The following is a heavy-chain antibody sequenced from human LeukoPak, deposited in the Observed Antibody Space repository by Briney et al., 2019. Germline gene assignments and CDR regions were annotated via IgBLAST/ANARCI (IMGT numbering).Heavy chain of an antibody. CDR2: ISSSSSYI. CDR1: GFTFSSYS. D-gene: IGHD1-26*01. CDR3: ARARVVGASLGDYYMDV. J-gene: IGHJ6*03. Sequence: GGSLRLSCAASGFTFSSYSMNWVRQAPGKGLEWVSSISSSSSYIYYADSVKGRFTISRDNAKNSLYLQMNSLRAEDTAVYYCARARVVGASLGDYYMDVWGKGTTVTISS. V-gene: IGHV3-21*01.